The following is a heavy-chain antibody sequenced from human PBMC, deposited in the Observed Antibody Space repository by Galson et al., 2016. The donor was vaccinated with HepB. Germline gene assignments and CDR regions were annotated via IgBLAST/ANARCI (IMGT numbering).Heavy chain of an antibody. CDR2: IYPDDSDT. D-gene: IGHD3-22*01. V-gene: IGHV5-51*01. J-gene: IGHJ4*02. CDR3: GRLRKGDFYDSSGYQYYFDY. CDR1: GYSFTSYW. Sequence: QSGAEVTKPGESLKISCKGSGYSFTSYWIGWVRQMPGKGLEWMGIIYPDDSDTTYSPSFQGQVTISADKSISTAYLQWTSLKASDTARYFCGRLRKGDFYDSSGYQYYFDYWGQGTLVTVSS.